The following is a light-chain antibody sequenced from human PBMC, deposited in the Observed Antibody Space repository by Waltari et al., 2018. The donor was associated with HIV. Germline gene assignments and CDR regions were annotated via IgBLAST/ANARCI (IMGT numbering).Light chain of an antibody. J-gene: IGLJ1*01. CDR2: EVN. Sequence: QSALTQPPSASGSPGQSVTISCIGTSSDVGPYNYVSWYQHHPGRAPKLMIFEVNHRASGVPHRFSASRSGNPAYLTVSGLQPEDEADYYCSSYVGNNIYVFGTGTKVTVL. V-gene: IGLV2-8*01. CDR1: SSDVGPYNY. CDR3: SSYVGNNIYV.